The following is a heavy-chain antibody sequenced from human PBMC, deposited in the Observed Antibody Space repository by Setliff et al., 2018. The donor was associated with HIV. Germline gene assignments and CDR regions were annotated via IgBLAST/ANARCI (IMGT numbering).Heavy chain of an antibody. J-gene: IGHJ5*02. D-gene: IGHD3-22*01. CDR3: ARERDSSGYQFDP. CDR2: INAGNGNT. V-gene: IGHV1-3*03. Sequence: ASVTVSCKTSGYTFTNYAIQWVRQAPGQGLQWMGWINAGNGNTKYSQEFQGRVTITRDTSASTAYMELSSLRFEDMAMYYCARERDSSGYQFDPWGQGTLVTVS. CDR1: GYTFTNYA.